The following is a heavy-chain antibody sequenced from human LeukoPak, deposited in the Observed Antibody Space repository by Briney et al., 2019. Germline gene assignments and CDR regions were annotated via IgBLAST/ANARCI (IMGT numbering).Heavy chain of an antibody. J-gene: IGHJ3*02. CDR1: GYTFTSYD. CDR3: ASGGWNYYDSSGLIAFDI. Sequence: ASVKVSCKASGYTFTSYDINWVRQATGQGLEWMGWMNPNSGNTGYAQKFQGRVTITRNTSISPAYMELSSLRSEDTAVYYCASGGWNYYDSSGLIAFDIWGQGTMVTVSS. CDR2: MNPNSGNT. V-gene: IGHV1-8*03. D-gene: IGHD3-22*01.